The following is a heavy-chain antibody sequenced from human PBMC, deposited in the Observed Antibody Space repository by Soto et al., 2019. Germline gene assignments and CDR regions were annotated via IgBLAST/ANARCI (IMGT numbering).Heavy chain of an antibody. CDR1: GGSITDTIYY. CDR2: IRYMGST. D-gene: IGHD6-19*01. J-gene: IGHJ4*02. CDR3: ARHMRAVASPLAY. V-gene: IGHV4-39*01. Sequence: SQSMSPTCTVSGGSITDTIYYWGWILQPPGKGLEWIGSIRYMGSTHYSPSLKSPVTISVDPSKSQFYLNPTSVTPADTSVYYYARHMRAVASPLAYWGQGPGVTVSS.